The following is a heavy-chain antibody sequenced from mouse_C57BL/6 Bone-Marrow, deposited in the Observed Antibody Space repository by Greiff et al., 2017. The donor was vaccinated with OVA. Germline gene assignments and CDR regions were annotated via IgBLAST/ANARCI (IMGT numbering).Heavy chain of an antibody. V-gene: IGHV5-4*01. CDR3: ARVYDYDWFAY. D-gene: IGHD2-4*01. CDR2: ISDGGSYT. CDR1: GFTFSSYA. Sequence: VQGVESGGGLVKPGGSLKLSCAASGFTFSSYAMSWVRQTPEKRLEWVATISDGGSYTYYPDNVKGRFTISRDNAKNNLYLQMSHLKSEDTAMYYCARVYDYDWFAYWGQGTLVTVSA. J-gene: IGHJ3*01.